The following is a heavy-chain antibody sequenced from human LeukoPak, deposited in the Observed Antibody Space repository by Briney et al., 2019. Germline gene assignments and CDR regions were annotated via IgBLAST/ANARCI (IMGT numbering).Heavy chain of an antibody. J-gene: IGHJ4*02. CDR1: GASITTSL. Sequence: PPETLSLTCAFCGASITTSLWTWVWQPPGKGLEWIGYVHYSESSNYNPSLKSRVTMSLDTSKNQISLRLASVTAADTAVYFCARHKHYGDYIAYWGLGTLVTVSS. CDR3: ARHKHYGDYIAY. CDR2: VHYSESS. V-gene: IGHV4-59*08. D-gene: IGHD4-17*01.